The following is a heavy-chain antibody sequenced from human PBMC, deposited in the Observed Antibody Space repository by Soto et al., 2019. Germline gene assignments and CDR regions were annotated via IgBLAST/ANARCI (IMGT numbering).Heavy chain of an antibody. J-gene: IGHJ4*02. CDR1: GFTFSSYG. CDR3: AKDGAYCGGDCYSYYLDY. D-gene: IGHD2-21*02. CDR2: IYYDGSNK. Sequence: GGSLTLSCAASGFTFSSYGMHWVRQAPGKGLEWVAVIYYDGSNKYYSYSVKGRFTISRDNSNNTLYLQMNRLRAEDTAVYYCAKDGAYCGGDCYSYYLDYWGQGTLVTVSS. V-gene: IGHV3-30*18.